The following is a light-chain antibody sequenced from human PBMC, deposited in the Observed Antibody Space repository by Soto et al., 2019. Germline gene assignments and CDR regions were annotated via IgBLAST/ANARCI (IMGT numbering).Light chain of an antibody. V-gene: IGKV3-11*01. CDR2: DAS. CDR3: QQRSNWPPIT. CDR1: QSVSSF. Sequence: EIVLTQSPATLSLSPVERATLSCRASQSVSSFLAWYQQKPGQAPRLLIHDASNRATGIPARFSGSGSGTDFTLTISSLEPEDFAVYYCQQRSNWPPITFGQGTRLENK. J-gene: IGKJ5*01.